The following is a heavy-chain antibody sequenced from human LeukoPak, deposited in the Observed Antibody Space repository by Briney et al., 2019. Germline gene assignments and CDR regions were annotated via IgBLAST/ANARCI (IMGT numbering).Heavy chain of an antibody. CDR3: ARTPSKLYDYVWGSYRKNQDLGLYYFDY. CDR1: GYTFTSYD. Sequence: ASVKVSCKASGYTFTSYDINWVRQATGQRLEWMGWMNPNSGNTGYAQKFQGRVTMTRNTSISTAYMELSSLRSEDTAVYYCARTPSKLYDYVWGSYRKNQDLGLYYFDYWGQGTLVTVSS. D-gene: IGHD3-16*02. J-gene: IGHJ4*02. V-gene: IGHV1-8*01. CDR2: MNPNSGNT.